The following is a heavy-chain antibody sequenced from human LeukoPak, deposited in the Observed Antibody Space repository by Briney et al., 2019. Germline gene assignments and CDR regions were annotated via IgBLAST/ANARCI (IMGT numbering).Heavy chain of an antibody. J-gene: IGHJ6*03. CDR2: IYYSGST. D-gene: IGHD6-6*01. CDR1: GGSISSSSY. Sequence: SETLSLTCSVSGGSISSSSYWGWIRQPPGKGLEWIGIIYYSGSTYYNPSLQSRVTISVDTSENQFSLKLNSMTAADTAVYYCARLGYSTSSGYYYYMDVWGKGTTVTLSS. CDR3: ARLGYSTSSGYYYYMDV. V-gene: IGHV4-39*01.